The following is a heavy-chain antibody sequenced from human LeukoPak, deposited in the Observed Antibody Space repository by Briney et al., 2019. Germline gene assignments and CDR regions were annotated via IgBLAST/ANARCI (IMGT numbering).Heavy chain of an antibody. V-gene: IGHV1-8*01. CDR1: GYTFTSYD. D-gene: IGHD2-2*01. J-gene: IGHJ4*02. Sequence: ASVKVSCKASGYTFTSYDINWVRQATGQGLEWMRWMNPNSGNTGYAQKFQGRVTMTRNTSISTAYMELSSLRSEDTAVYYCARGPQILVVPAAMHLDYWGQGTLVTVSS. CDR2: MNPNSGNT. CDR3: ARGPQILVVPAAMHLDY.